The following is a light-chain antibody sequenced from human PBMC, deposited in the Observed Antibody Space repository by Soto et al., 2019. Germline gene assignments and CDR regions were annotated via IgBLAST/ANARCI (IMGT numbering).Light chain of an antibody. CDR2: GAS. V-gene: IGKV3-15*01. J-gene: IGKJ1*01. Sequence: EIVMTQSPATLSVSPGERATLSCRASQSVSSNLAWYQQKPGQAPRLLISGASTRATGIPARFSGSGSGTEFTLTISSLQSEDFAVYYCQQYNNWPPWTFGQGTKVHIK. CDR3: QQYNNWPPWT. CDR1: QSVSSN.